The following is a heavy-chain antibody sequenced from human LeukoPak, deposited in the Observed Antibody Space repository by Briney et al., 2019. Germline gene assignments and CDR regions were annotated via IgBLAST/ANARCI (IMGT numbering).Heavy chain of an antibody. D-gene: IGHD3-22*01. V-gene: IGHV3-43*01. Sequence: GGSLRLSCAAPGFTFDDYTMHWVRQAPGKGLEWVSLISWDGGSTYYADSVKGRFTISRDNSKNTLYLQMNSLRPEDTAVYYCASTEFYDSSGAWDYWGQGTLVTVSS. CDR2: ISWDGGST. J-gene: IGHJ4*02. CDR1: GFTFDDYT. CDR3: ASTEFYDSSGAWDY.